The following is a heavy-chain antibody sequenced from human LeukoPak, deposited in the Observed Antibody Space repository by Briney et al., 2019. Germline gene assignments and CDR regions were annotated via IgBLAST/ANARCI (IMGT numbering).Heavy chain of an antibody. CDR2: IYHSGST. V-gene: IGHV4-38-2*02. CDR1: GYSISSGYY. D-gene: IGHD3-16*01. CDR3: ARGRGGGN. J-gene: IGHJ4*02. Sequence: PSETLSLTCTVSGYSISSGYYWGWIRQPPGKGLEWIGSIYHSGSTYYNPSLKSRVTISVDTSKNQFSLKLSSVTAADTAVYYCARGRGGGNWGQGTLVTVSS.